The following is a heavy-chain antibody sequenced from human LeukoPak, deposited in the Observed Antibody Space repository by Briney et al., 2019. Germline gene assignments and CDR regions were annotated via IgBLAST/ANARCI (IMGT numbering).Heavy chain of an antibody. CDR3: ARDNGRQWLVRGTDAFDI. D-gene: IGHD6-19*01. V-gene: IGHV3-7*01. J-gene: IGHJ3*02. Sequence: ETLSLTCTVSGGSISSGGYYWSWVRQAPGKGLEWVANIKQDGSEIYYVDSVKGRFTISRDNAKNSLYLQMNSLRAEDTAVYYCARDNGRQWLVRGTDAFDIWGQGTMVTVSS. CDR1: GGSISSGGYY. CDR2: IKQDGSEI.